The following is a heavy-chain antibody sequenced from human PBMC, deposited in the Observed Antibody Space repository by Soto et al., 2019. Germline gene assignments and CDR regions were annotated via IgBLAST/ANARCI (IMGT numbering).Heavy chain of an antibody. D-gene: IGHD3-16*02. CDR1: GDSIRSYY. CDR2: MYYSGST. CDR3: ARVNTVRDSAFDI. V-gene: IGHV4-59*12. J-gene: IGHJ3*02. Sequence: QVQLQESGPGLVKPSETLSLTCTVSGDSIRSYYWGWIRQPPGKTLEWIGYMYYSGSTSYNPSLKNRVTISVDTPKNQFSLKLSSVTPADTAVYFCARVNTVRDSAFDIWGHGTKVIVSS.